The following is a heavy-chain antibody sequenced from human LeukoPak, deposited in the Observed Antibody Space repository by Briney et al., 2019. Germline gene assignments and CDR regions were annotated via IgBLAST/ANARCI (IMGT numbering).Heavy chain of an antibody. CDR1: GFTFSNYD. D-gene: IGHD3-9*01. Sequence: PGGSLRLSCAASGFTFSNYDIHWVRQAPGKGLEWVAFIRYDGSNEYYADSVKGRFTISRDNAKNSLYLQMNSLRAEDTAVYYCARDRWHFDWLLQGEFDYYYYYMDVWGKGTTVTISS. CDR2: IRYDGSNE. J-gene: IGHJ6*03. CDR3: ARDRWHFDWLLQGEFDYYYYYMDV. V-gene: IGHV3-30*02.